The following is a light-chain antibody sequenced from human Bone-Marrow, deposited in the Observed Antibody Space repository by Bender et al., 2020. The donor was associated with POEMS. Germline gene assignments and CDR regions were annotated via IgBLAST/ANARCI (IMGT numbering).Light chain of an antibody. CDR1: SSNIGGNA. CDR3: SAWDGILNGGV. J-gene: IGLJ3*02. Sequence: SVLTQPPSASGPPGQRVPISRSGRSSNIGGNAVHWWQQLPGTAPKIIIYDNDQLPSGVPDRVSGSESGPSASLAISGLQSEDEADYFCSAWDGILNGGVFGGGTELTVL. CDR2: DND. V-gene: IGLV1-44*01.